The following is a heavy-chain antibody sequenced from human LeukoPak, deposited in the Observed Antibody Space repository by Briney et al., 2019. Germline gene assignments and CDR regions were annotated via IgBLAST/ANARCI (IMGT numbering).Heavy chain of an antibody. Sequence: GGSLRLSCAASGFTFSSYGMQWFRQAPDKGLEWVAAISNDGSNKYYADSVKGRFTISRDNSKNTLYLQMNSLRAEDTAVYYCARDSGYCSSTSCSLGAYGMDVWGQGTTVTVSS. CDR3: ARDSGYCSSTSCSLGAYGMDV. CDR1: GFTFSSYG. D-gene: IGHD2-2*01. CDR2: ISNDGSNK. V-gene: IGHV3-30*03. J-gene: IGHJ6*02.